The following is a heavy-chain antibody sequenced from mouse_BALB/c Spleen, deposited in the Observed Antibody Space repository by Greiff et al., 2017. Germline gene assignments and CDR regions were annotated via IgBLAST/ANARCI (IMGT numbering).Heavy chain of an antibody. CDR1: GFSLTSYG. CDR3: AKSYGYGAMDY. D-gene: IGHD1-2*01. J-gene: IGHJ4*01. Sequence: VKLQQSGPGLVAPSQSLSITCTVSGFSLTSYGVHWVRQPPGKGLEWLGVIWAGGSTNYNSALLSRLSISKDNSKSQVFLKMNSLQTDDTAMYYCAKSYGYGAMDYWGQGTSVTVSS. V-gene: IGHV2-9*02. CDR2: IWAGGST.